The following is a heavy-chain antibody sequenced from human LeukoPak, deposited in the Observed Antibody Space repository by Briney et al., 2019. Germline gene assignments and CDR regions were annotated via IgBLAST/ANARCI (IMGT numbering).Heavy chain of an antibody. CDR1: GGTFSSYA. CDR3: ARGGLGYSNPTIDY. CDR2: IIPIFGTA. Sequence: SVKVSCKASGGTFSSYAISWVRQALGQGLEWMGGIIPIFGTANYAQKFQGRVTITTDESTSTAYMELSSLRSEDTAVYYCARGGLGYSNPTIDYWGQGTLVTVSS. V-gene: IGHV1-69*05. D-gene: IGHD4-11*01. J-gene: IGHJ4*02.